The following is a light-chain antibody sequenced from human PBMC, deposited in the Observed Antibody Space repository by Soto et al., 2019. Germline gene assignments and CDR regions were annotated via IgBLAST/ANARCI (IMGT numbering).Light chain of an antibody. J-gene: IGKJ1*01. CDR2: GAS. CDR1: QSVSTN. V-gene: IGKV3-15*01. Sequence: EIVMTQSPATLSVSPGERATLSCRASQSVSTNLAWYQQKPGQAPRLLIYGASTRATGVPARFSGHGSGTEFTLTISSLQSEDFGLYYCQQYHNWPPWTFGQGTKVDIK. CDR3: QQYHNWPPWT.